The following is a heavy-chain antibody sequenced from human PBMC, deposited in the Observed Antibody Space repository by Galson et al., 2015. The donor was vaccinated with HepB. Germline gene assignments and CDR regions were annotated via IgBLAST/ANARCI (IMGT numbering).Heavy chain of an antibody. CDR2: ISAYNGNT. D-gene: IGHD2-2*01. Sequence: SVTVSCKASGYTFTSYGISWVRQAPGQGLEWMGWISAYNGNTNYAQKLQGRVTMTTDTSTSTAYMELRSLRSDDTAVYYCARVRPSGPPPSLSYYYSGMDVWGQGTTVPVSS. CDR3: ARVRPSGPPPSLSYYYSGMDV. V-gene: IGHV1-18*01. J-gene: IGHJ6*02. CDR1: GYTFTSYG.